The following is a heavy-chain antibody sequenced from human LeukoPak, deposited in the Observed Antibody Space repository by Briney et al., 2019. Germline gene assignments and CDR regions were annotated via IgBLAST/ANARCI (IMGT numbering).Heavy chain of an antibody. Sequence: PGGSLRLSCAASGFTVSSNYMSWVRQAPGKGLEWVSVIYSGGSTYYADSVKGRFTISRDNSKNTLYLQMNSLRAEDTAVYYCARGPDYGDYHYWGYYFDYWGQGTLVTVSS. J-gene: IGHJ4*02. CDR2: IYSGGST. D-gene: IGHD4-17*01. V-gene: IGHV3-66*01. CDR1: GFTVSSNY. CDR3: ARGPDYGDYHYWGYYFDY.